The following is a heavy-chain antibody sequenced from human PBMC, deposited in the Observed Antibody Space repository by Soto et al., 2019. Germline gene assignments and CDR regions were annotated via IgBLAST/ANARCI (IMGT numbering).Heavy chain of an antibody. D-gene: IGHD4-17*01. CDR1: GFTFSSYG. Sequence: GGSLRLSCAASGFTFSSYGMHWVRQAPGKGLEWVAVISYDGSNKYYADSVKGRFTISRDNSKNTLYLQMNSLRAEDTAVYYCAKGDPQLGVTTWYYYYYYMDVWGKGTTVTVSS. CDR3: AKGDPQLGVTTWYYYYYYMDV. V-gene: IGHV3-30*18. J-gene: IGHJ6*03. CDR2: ISYDGSNK.